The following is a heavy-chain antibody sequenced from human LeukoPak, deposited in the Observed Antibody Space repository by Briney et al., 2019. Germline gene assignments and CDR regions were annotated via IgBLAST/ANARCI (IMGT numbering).Heavy chain of an antibody. J-gene: IGHJ4*02. CDR1: GFTFSSYS. CDR2: ISSSSSYI. V-gene: IGHV3-21*01. CDR3: ATITLYYYGSGY. Sequence: GGSLRLSCAASGFTFSSYSMNWVRQAPGKGLEWVSSISSSSSYIYYADSVKGRFTISRDNAKNSLYLKMNSLRAEDTAVYYCATITLYYYGSGYWGQGTLVTVSS. D-gene: IGHD3-10*01.